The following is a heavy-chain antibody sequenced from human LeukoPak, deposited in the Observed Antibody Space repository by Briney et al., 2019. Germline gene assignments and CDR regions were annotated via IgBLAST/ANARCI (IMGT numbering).Heavy chain of an antibody. CDR1: GFTFDDYT. J-gene: IGHJ4*02. CDR2: ISWDGGST. Sequence: VGSLRLSCAASGFTFDDYTMHWVRQAPGKGLEWDSVISWDGGSTYYADSVKGRFTISRVNSKNSLYLQMNSLRTEDTALYYCAKDFTYGGNSGFDSWGQGTLVTVSS. CDR3: AKDFTYGGNSGFDS. V-gene: IGHV3-43*01. D-gene: IGHD4-23*01.